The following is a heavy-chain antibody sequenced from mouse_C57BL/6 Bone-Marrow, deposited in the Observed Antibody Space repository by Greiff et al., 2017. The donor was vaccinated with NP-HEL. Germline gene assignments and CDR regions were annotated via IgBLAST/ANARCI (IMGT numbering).Heavy chain of an antibody. CDR1: GYTFTSYW. Sequence: QVQLQQPGAELVRPGSSVKLSCKASGYTFTSYWMHWVKQRPIQGLEWIGNIDPSDSETHYNQKFKDKATLTVDKSSSTAYMQLSSLTSEDSAVYYCAREMDDYDKAYLGQGTLVTVSA. J-gene: IGHJ3*01. V-gene: IGHV1-52*01. CDR3: AREMDDYDKAY. D-gene: IGHD2-4*01. CDR2: IDPSDSET.